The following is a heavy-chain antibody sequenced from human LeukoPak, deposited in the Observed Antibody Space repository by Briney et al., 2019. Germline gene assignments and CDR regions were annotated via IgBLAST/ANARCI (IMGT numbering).Heavy chain of an antibody. CDR3: AKCFVGATAGDY. Sequence: GGSLRLSCAASGFTFSSYVMSWVRHAPGKGLEWVSMITGSGGGTYYADSVKGRFTISRDNSRDTLYLQMNSLRAEDTAVYYCAKCFVGATAGDYGGQGTLVTVSS. V-gene: IGHV3-23*01. CDR2: ITGSGGGT. J-gene: IGHJ4*02. CDR1: GFTFSSYV. D-gene: IGHD1-26*01.